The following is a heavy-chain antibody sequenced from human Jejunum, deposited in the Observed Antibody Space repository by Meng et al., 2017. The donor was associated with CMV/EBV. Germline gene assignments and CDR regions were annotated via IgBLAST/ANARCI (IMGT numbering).Heavy chain of an antibody. D-gene: IGHD3/OR15-3a*01. Sequence: SGFIFRNTWMTWVRQVPGKGLEWLGRIKNESDGAKTDYPTPLKGRVTISRDDSRNTLYLEMNALTTEDTGVYYCATSGLNYYGIDVWGQGTTVTVSS. CDR3: ATSGLNYYGIDV. J-gene: IGHJ6*02. CDR2: IKNESDGAKT. V-gene: IGHV3-15*05. CDR1: GFIFRNTW.